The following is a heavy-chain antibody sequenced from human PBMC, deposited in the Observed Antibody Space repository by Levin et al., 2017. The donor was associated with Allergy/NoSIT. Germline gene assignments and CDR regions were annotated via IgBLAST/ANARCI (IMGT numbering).Heavy chain of an antibody. CDR1: GYTFTSYA. V-gene: IGHV1-3*01. Sequence: ASVKVSCKASGYTFTSYAMHWVRQAPGQRLEWMGWINAGNGNTKYSQKFQGRVTITRDTSASTAYMELSSLRSEDTAVYYCARLLVVPAAMIDYWGQGTLVTVSS. CDR3: ARLLVVPAAMIDY. J-gene: IGHJ4*02. CDR2: INAGNGNT. D-gene: IGHD2-2*01.